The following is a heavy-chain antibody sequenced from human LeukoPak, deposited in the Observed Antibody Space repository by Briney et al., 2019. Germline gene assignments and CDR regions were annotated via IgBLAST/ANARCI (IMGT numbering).Heavy chain of an antibody. Sequence: PGGSLRLSCAASGFTFSSYVMSWVRQAPGKGLEWVSVISGSGGSTYYADSVKGRFTISRDNSKNTLYLQMNSLRAEDTAVYYCATLIDSSGPLFDYWGQGTLVTVSS. CDR3: ATLIDSSGPLFDY. J-gene: IGHJ4*02. V-gene: IGHV3-23*01. CDR2: ISGSGGST. CDR1: GFTFSSYV. D-gene: IGHD3-22*01.